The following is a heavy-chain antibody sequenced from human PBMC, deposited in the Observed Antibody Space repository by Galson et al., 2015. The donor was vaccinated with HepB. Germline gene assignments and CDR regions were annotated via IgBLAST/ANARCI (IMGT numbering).Heavy chain of an antibody. J-gene: IGHJ1*01. CDR2: IKQDGSEK. V-gene: IGHV3-7*03. Sequence: SLRLSCAASGFTFSSYWMSWVRQAPGKGLEWVANIKQDGSEKYYVDSVKGRFTISRDNAKNSLYLQMNSLRAEDTAMYYCARDHKGYDFWSGYAPLPEYFQHWGQGTLVTVSS. CDR1: GFTFSSYW. CDR3: ARDHKGYDFWSGYAPLPEYFQH. D-gene: IGHD3-3*01.